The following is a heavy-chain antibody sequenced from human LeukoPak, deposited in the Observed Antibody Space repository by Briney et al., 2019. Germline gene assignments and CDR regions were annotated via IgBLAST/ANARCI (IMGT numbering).Heavy chain of an antibody. CDR3: ARDGPFYYDSSGYYYTPEYYFDY. D-gene: IGHD3-22*01. Sequence: GRTLRLSCAASGFTFSSYAMHWVRQAPGKGLEWVALIPYDGSNKYYADSVKGRFTVSRDNSKNTLYLQMNSLRAEDTAVYYCARDGPFYYDSSGYYYTPEYYFDYWGQGTLVTVSS. CDR2: IPYDGSNK. CDR1: GFTFSSYA. J-gene: IGHJ4*02. V-gene: IGHV3-30*04.